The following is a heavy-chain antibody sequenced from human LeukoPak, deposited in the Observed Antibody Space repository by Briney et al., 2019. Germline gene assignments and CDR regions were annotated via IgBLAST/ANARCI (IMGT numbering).Heavy chain of an antibody. CDR1: GFTFSSYG. CDR2: IWYDGSNK. D-gene: IGHD3-10*01. V-gene: IGHV3-33*01. J-gene: IGHJ6*03. CDR3: GRAYYYGSGSPMGYMDV. Sequence: GGSLRLSCAASGFTFSSYGMHWVRQAPGKGLEWVAVIWYDGSNKYYADSVKGRFTISRDNSKNTLYLQMNSLRAEDTAVYYCGRAYYYGSGSPMGYMDVWGKGTTVTVSS.